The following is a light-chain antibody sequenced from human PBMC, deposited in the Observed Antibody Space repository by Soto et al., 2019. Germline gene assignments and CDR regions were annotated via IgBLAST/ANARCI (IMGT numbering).Light chain of an antibody. J-gene: IGLJ2*01. Sequence: QPVLTQSPSASASLGASVKLTCTLSSGHSNYAIAWHQQQPGKGPRYLMKLNSDGSHNKGDRIPGRFSGSSSGAERYLTISSLQSEDEADYYCQTWGTGTVLFGGGTKVTVL. CDR1: SGHSNYA. CDR3: QTWGTGTVL. V-gene: IGLV4-69*02. CDR2: LNSDGSH.